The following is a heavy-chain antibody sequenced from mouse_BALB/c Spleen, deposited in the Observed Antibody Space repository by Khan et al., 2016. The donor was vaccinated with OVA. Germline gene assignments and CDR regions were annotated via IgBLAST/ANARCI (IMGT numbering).Heavy chain of an antibody. D-gene: IGHD1-1*01. Sequence: VQLQESGAELARPGASVKMSCKASGYTFTSYTMHWVKQRPGQGLEWIGYIIPSTVYTNYNQKFKDKATLTADKSSSTAYTQLSSLTSEDAAVYYCAREFHYSGSRGAMDNRGQGTSVTVSS. CDR2: IIPSTVYT. CDR3: AREFHYSGSRGAMDN. J-gene: IGHJ4*01. V-gene: IGHV1-4*01. CDR1: GYTFTSYT.